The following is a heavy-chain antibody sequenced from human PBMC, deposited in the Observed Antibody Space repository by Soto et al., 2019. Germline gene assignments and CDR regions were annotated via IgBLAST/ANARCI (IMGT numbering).Heavy chain of an antibody. CDR3: ARESVYTARAIDY. CDR2: IIPIFGTA. V-gene: IGHV1-69*06. CDR1: GGTFSSYA. Sequence: QVQLVQSGAEVKKPGSSVKVSCKASGGTFSSYAISWVRQAPGQGLEWMGGIIPIFGTANYAQKFQGRVTITADKSTSTADMELRSLKSEDAAVYYCARESVYTARAIDYWGQGTLVTVSS. J-gene: IGHJ4*02. D-gene: IGHD5-18*01.